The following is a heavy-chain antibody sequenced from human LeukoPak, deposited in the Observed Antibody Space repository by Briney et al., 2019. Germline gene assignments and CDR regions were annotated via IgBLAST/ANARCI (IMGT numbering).Heavy chain of an antibody. J-gene: IGHJ4*02. Sequence: GGSLRLSCAASGFTFSSYAMSWVRQAPGKGPEWVSAISGSGGSTYYADSVKGRFTISRDNSKNTLYLQMNSLRAEDTAVYYCAKDPVKRYCSSTSCYMKDFDYWGQGTLVTVSS. V-gene: IGHV3-23*01. D-gene: IGHD2-2*02. CDR3: AKDPVKRYCSSTSCYMKDFDY. CDR2: ISGSGGST. CDR1: GFTFSSYA.